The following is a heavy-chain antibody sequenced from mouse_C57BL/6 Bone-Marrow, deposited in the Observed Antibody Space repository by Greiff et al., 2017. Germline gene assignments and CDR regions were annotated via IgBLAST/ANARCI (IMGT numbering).Heavy chain of an antibody. D-gene: IGHD1-1*01. CDR1: GYTFTSYW. CDR3: ARKDYGSSYIVDY. J-gene: IGHJ3*01. CDR2: IHPNSGST. V-gene: IGHV1-64*01. Sequence: QVQLQQPGAELVKPGASVKLSCKASGYTFTSYWMHWVKQRPGQGLEWIGMIHPNSGSTNYTEKFQSKATLTVDKSSSTADMQLSSMTSEDSAGYYCARKDYGSSYIVDYWGQGTLVTVSA.